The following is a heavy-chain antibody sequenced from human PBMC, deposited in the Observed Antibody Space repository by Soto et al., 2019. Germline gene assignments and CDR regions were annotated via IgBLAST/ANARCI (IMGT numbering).Heavy chain of an antibody. CDR1: GGSFSGYY. J-gene: IGHJ5*02. V-gene: IGHV4-34*01. Sequence: QVQLQQWGAGLLKPSETLSLTCAVYGGSFSGYYWSWIRQPPGKGLEWIGEINHSGSTNYNPSLKSRVTISVDTSKNQFSLKLSSVTAADTAVYYCARARGKRVVGWFDPWGQGTLVTVSS. D-gene: IGHD3-10*01. CDR3: ARARGKRVVGWFDP. CDR2: INHSGST.